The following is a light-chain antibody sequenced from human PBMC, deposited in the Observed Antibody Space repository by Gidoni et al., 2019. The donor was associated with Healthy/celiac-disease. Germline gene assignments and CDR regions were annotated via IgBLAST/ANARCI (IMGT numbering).Light chain of an antibody. J-gene: IGLJ1*01. Sequence: QSVLPQPPSVSAAPGQKVTISCSGSSSNIGNNYLSWYQQLPGTAPKLLIYENNKRPSGIPDRFSGSKSGTSATLGITGLQTGDEADYYCGTWDSSLSAGVFGAGTKVTVL. CDR2: ENN. CDR3: GTWDSSLSAGV. CDR1: SSNIGNNY. V-gene: IGLV1-51*02.